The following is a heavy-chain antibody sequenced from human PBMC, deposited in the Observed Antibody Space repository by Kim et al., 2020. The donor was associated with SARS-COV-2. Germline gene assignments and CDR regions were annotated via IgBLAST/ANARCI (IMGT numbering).Heavy chain of an antibody. Sequence: GGSLRLSCAASGFTFSSYGMHWVRQAPGKGLEWVAVIWYDGSNKYYADSVKGRFTISRDNSKNTLYLQMNSLRAEDTAVYYCARYQGPYIAARPDYGMDVWGQGTTVTVSS. V-gene: IGHV3-33*08. CDR2: IWYDGSNK. CDR1: GFTFSSYG. D-gene: IGHD6-6*01. CDR3: ARYQGPYIAARPDYGMDV. J-gene: IGHJ6*02.